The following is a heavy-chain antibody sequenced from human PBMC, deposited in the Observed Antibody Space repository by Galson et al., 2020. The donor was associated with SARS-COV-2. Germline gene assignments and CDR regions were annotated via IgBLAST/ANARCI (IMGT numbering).Heavy chain of an antibody. D-gene: IGHD2-15*01. CDR2: IYNSGGT. CDR1: GASSSSSTSYY. J-gene: IGHJ4*02. V-gene: IGHV4-39*07. Sequence: ETLSLTCTVSGASSSSSTSYYWGWIRQPPGKGLEWIGSIYNSGGTHYNPSLKSRVTISIDTSANQFSLKVSSVTAADTAVYYCARYASATYFDSWGQGTLVTVSS. CDR3: ARYASATYFDS.